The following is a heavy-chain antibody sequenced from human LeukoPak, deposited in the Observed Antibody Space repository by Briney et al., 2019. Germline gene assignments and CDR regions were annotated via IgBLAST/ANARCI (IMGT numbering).Heavy chain of an antibody. J-gene: IGHJ4*02. CDR1: GFAFNTYA. CDR2: IWHDGSHK. CDR3: ARGRGIDY. V-gene: IGHV3-33*01. Sequence: GRSLRLSCAASGFAFNTYAMHWVRQAPGKGLEWVTLIWHDGSHKFYIDSVRGRFTVSRDNSRNTVYLQMNSLRAEDTAVYYCARGRGIDYWGQGTLVTVSS. D-gene: IGHD5-12*01.